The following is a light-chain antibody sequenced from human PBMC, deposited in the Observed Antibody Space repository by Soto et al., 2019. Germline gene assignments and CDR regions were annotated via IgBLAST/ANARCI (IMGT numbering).Light chain of an antibody. Sequence: QSVLTQPPSASGTPGQRVTISCSGSSSNIGSNYVYWYQQLPGTAPKLLIYRNNQRPSGVPDRFSGFKSGTSASLAISGLRSEDEAAYYCAAWDDSLSALFGGGTQLTVL. CDR2: RNN. J-gene: IGLJ2*01. V-gene: IGLV1-47*01. CDR1: SSNIGSNY. CDR3: AAWDDSLSAL.